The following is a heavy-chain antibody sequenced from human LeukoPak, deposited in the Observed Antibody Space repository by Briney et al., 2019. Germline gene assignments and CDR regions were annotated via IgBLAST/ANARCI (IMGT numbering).Heavy chain of an antibody. CDR3: AKGGVATMRDGYNYYYYYMEV. V-gene: IGHV3-23*01. D-gene: IGHD5-24*01. CDR2: ISGSGGHK. Sequence: PGGSLRLSCEAPRITFSSHAVSWVRQAPGKGLQWVSLISGSGGHKYYGDSVKGRFTISRDNPKNTVYLQMSSLRAEDTAIYYCAKGGVATMRDGYNYYYYYMEVWGRGTTVTVSS. CDR1: RITFSSHA. J-gene: IGHJ6*03.